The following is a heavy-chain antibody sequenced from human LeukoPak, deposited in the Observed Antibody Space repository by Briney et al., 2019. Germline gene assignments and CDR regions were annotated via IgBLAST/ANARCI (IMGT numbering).Heavy chain of an antibody. V-gene: IGHV3-48*01. CDR1: GFTFSSYS. CDR3: ARVGIQLCVDY. Sequence: GSLRLSCAASGFTFSSYSMNWVRQAPGKELEWVSYISSSSNTIYYADSVKGRFTISRDNAKNSLYLQMNSLRAEDTAVYYCARVGIQLCVDYWGQGTLVTVSS. D-gene: IGHD5-18*01. J-gene: IGHJ4*02. CDR2: ISSSSNTI.